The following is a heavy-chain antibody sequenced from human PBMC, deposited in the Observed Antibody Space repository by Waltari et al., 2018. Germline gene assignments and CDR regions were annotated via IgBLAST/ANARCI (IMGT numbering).Heavy chain of an antibody. CDR3: ARHQVYCGDDRCYPPFDH. D-gene: IGHD2-21*01. J-gene: IGHJ4*02. CDR1: GGSISTKTYS. Sequence: QLQLQELGPGLVNTSETLLLTCTVSGGSISTKTYSWGWLRQPPGKGLEWIGSFYYSGSTYYNPSLKSRVHISVDSSKNQFSLKLNSVTAADTALYYCARHQVYCGDDRCYPPFDHWGQGTLVNVSS. CDR2: FYYSGST. V-gene: IGHV4-39*01.